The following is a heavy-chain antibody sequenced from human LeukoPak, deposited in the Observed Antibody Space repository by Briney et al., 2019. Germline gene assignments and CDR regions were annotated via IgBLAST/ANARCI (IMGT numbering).Heavy chain of an antibody. CDR1: GFTFGDYA. CDR3: TRAPHPRCSSSGCYLDY. D-gene: IGHD2-2*01. CDR2: IQAKAYGGAT. V-gene: IGHV3-49*04. Sequence: PGGSLRLSCSTSGFTFGDYAMSWVRQAPGKGLEWVGFIQAKAYGGATKYAASANGRFSISRDDSQSIANLQMNDLKTEDTAVYYCTRAPHPRCSSSGCYLDYWGQGTLVTVSS. J-gene: IGHJ4*02.